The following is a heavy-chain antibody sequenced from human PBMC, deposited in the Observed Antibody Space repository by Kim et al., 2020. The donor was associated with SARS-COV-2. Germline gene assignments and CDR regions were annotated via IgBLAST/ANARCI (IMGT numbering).Heavy chain of an antibody. V-gene: IGHV1-69*13. D-gene: IGHD1-26*01. CDR1: GGTFSSYA. Sequence: SVKVSCKASGGTFSSYAISWVRQAPGQGLEWMGGSIPIFGTANYAQKFQGRVTITADESTSTAYMELSSLRSEDTAVYYCARDAGWSWDLYYFDYWGQGTLVTVSS. CDR3: ARDAGWSWDLYYFDY. CDR2: SIPIFGTA. J-gene: IGHJ4*02.